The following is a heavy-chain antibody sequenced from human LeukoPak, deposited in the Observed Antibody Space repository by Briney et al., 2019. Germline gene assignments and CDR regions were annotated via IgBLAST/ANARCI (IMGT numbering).Heavy chain of an antibody. CDR3: ARPAVVIAAAGTWFDP. CDR2: IIPIFGTA. D-gene: IGHD6-13*01. V-gene: IGHV1-69*13. J-gene: IGHJ5*02. CDR1: GGTFSSYA. Sequence: AAVKVSCKASGGTFSSYAISWVRQAPGQGLEWMGGIIPIFGTANYEQKFQGRVTITADEYTSPASMELSSLRSEDTAVYYCARPAVVIAAAGTWFDPWGQGTLVTVSS.